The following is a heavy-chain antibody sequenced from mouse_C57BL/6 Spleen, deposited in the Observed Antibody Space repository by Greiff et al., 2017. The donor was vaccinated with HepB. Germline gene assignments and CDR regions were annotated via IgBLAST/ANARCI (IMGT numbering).Heavy chain of an antibody. CDR1: GYAFSSSW. CDR2: IYPGDGDT. CDR3: ARSRSSYEYFDV. Sequence: QVQLQQSGPELVKPGASVKISCKASGYAFSSSWMNWVKQRPGKGLEWIGRIYPGDGDTNYNGKFKGKATLTADKSSSTAYMQLSSLTSEDSAVYFCARSRSSYEYFDVWGTGTTVTVSS. J-gene: IGHJ1*03. V-gene: IGHV1-82*01. D-gene: IGHD1-1*01.